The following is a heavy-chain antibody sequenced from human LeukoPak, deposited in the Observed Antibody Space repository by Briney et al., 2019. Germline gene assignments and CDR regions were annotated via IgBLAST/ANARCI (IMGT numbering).Heavy chain of an antibody. J-gene: IGHJ4*02. CDR1: GYTFTAYY. Sequence: ASVKVSCKASGYTFTAYYLHWVRQAPGQGLEWMGRINPNSGATNYAQRFQGRVAMTRDTSISTAYMELNRLKSDDTAVYYCVRDPTPGADFDFWGQGTLVAVSS. CDR3: VRDPTPGADFDF. CDR2: INPNSGAT. V-gene: IGHV1-2*06. D-gene: IGHD7-27*01.